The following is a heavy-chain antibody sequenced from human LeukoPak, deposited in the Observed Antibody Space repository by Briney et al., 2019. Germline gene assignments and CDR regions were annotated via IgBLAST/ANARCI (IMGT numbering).Heavy chain of an antibody. CDR2: IWYDGSNK. CDR1: GFTVSNNY. D-gene: IGHD1-26*01. Sequence: GGPLRLSCAASGFTVSNNYMSWVRQAPGKGLEWVAVIWYDGSNKYYADSVKGRFTISRDNSKNTLYLQMNSLRAEDTAVYYCARDRGELGYFDYWGQGTLVTVSS. V-gene: IGHV3-33*08. CDR3: ARDRGELGYFDY. J-gene: IGHJ4*02.